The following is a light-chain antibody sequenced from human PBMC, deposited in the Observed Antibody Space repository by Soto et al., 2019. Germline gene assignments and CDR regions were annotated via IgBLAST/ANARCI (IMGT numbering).Light chain of an antibody. CDR1: NSNIGAGYD. CDR2: SNV. V-gene: IGLV1-40*01. CDR3: QSFDYSLSDSYV. Sequence: QSVLTQPPSVSGAPGQRVTISCTGSNSNIGAGYDVHWYQHLPGTAPKLVIFSNVNRPSGVPDRFSGSKSGTSASLAITGLQAEDEADYYCQSFDYSLSDSYVFGTGTKVTVL. J-gene: IGLJ1*01.